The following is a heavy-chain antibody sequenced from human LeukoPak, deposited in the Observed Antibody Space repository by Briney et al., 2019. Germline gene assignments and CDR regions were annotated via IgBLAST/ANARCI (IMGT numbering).Heavy chain of an antibody. Sequence: ASVKVSCKASGYTFTGYYMHWVRQAPGQGLEWMGWISAYNGNTNYAQKLQGRVTMTTDTSTSTAYMELRSLRSDDTAVYYCAREPRGSYDSSGYSDYWGQGTLVTVSS. CDR2: ISAYNGNT. D-gene: IGHD3-22*01. CDR3: AREPRGSYDSSGYSDY. J-gene: IGHJ4*02. V-gene: IGHV1-18*04. CDR1: GYTFTGYY.